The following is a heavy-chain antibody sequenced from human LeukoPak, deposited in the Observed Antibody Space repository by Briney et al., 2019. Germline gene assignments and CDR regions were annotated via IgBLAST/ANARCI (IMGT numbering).Heavy chain of an antibody. CDR3: ARVGGKPGGYYDSSGYP. D-gene: IGHD3-22*01. J-gene: IGHJ5*02. CDR2: IIPIFGTA. Sequence: GASVKVSCKASGGTFSSYAISWVRQAPGQGLEWMGGIIPIFGTANYAQKFQGRVTITADESTSTACMELSSLRSEDTAVYYCARVGGKPGGYYDSSGYPWGQGTLVTVSS. V-gene: IGHV1-69*13. CDR1: GGTFSSYA.